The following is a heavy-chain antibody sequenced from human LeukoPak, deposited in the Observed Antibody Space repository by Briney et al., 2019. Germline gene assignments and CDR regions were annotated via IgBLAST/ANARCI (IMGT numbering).Heavy chain of an antibody. Sequence: ASVKVSCKASGYTFTGYYMHWVRQAPGQGLEWMGWINPNSGGTTYAQKFQGRVTMTRDTSISTAYMELSRPRSDDTAVYYCARVITIFGETDNWFDPWGQGTLVTVSS. CDR2: INPNSGGT. J-gene: IGHJ5*02. V-gene: IGHV1-2*02. D-gene: IGHD3-3*01. CDR1: GYTFTGYY. CDR3: ARVITIFGETDNWFDP.